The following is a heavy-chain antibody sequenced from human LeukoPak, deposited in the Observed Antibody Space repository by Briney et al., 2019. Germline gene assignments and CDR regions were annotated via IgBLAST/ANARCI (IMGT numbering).Heavy chain of an antibody. CDR2: ISGSGDTT. CDR3: AKDACNSGGSFCNFDY. CDR1: GFTFGTFA. V-gene: IGHV3-23*01. Sequence: GGSLRLSCAASGFTFGTFAMSWVRQAPGKGLGWVSDISGSGDTTYYADSVKGRFTISRDNSKNTLYLHMSTLRAEDTAVYYCAKDACNSGGSFCNFDYWGQGTLVTVSS. J-gene: IGHJ4*02. D-gene: IGHD1-26*01.